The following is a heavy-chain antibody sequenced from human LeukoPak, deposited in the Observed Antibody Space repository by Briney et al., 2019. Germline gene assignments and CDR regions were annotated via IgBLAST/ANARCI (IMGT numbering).Heavy chain of an antibody. Sequence: GGSLRLSCAASGFTFSSYEMNWVRQAPGKGLEWVSYVSSSGSTIYYADSVKGRFTISRDNAKNSLYLQMNSLRAEDTAVYYCARDLGDHEGYWGQGTLVTVSS. CDR2: VSSSGSTI. V-gene: IGHV3-48*03. J-gene: IGHJ4*02. CDR3: ARDLGDHEGY. CDR1: GFTFSSYE. D-gene: IGHD4-17*01.